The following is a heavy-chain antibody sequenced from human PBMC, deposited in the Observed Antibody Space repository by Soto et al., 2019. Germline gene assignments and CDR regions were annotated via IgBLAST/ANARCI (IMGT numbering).Heavy chain of an antibody. CDR1: GFTFSNFD. D-gene: IGHD2-2*02. J-gene: IGHJ6*02. CDR2: IGAARDP. CDR3: ARAYTGRLPRRADYYYAMDV. Sequence: GGSLRLSCATSGFTFSNFDMHWVRQVPGKGLEWVSAIGAARDPYYLGSVKGRFTISREHAKNSVYLQMNDLRAGDSAVYYCARAYTGRLPRRADYYYAMDVWGQGTTVTVSS. V-gene: IGHV3-13*05.